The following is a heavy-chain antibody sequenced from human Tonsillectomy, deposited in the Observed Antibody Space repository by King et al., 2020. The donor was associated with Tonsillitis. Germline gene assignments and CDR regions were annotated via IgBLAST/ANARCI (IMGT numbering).Heavy chain of an antibody. Sequence: VQLQESGPGLVKPSQTLSLTCTVSGGSISSGSYYWSWIRQPAGKGLEWIGRIYTSGSTNYNPSLKSRVTISVDTSKNQFSLKLSSVTAADPAVYYCARNYDSSGYYYPYNWFDPWGQGTLVTVSS. CDR1: GGSISSGSYY. D-gene: IGHD3-22*01. CDR2: IYTSGST. CDR3: ARNYDSSGYYYPYNWFDP. J-gene: IGHJ5*02. V-gene: IGHV4-61*02.